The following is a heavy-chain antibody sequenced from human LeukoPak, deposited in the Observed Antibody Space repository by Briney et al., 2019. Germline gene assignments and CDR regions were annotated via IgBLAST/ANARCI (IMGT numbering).Heavy chain of an antibody. CDR2: INPNSGGT. D-gene: IGHD6-6*01. V-gene: IGHV1-2*02. J-gene: IGHJ4*02. Sequence: GASVKVSCKASGYTFTGYYMHWVRQAPGQGLEWMGWINPNSGGTNYAQKVQGRVTMTRDTSISTAYMELSRLRSDDTAVYYCASQRSIAARRSEYYFDYWGQGTLVTVSS. CDR3: ASQRSIAARRSEYYFDY. CDR1: GYTFTGYY.